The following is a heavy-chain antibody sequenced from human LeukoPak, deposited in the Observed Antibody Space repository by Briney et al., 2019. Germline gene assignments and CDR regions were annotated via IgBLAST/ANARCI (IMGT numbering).Heavy chain of an antibody. CDR3: TRGQEDQAGDFDN. Sequence: PGGSLRLSCAASAFTFSSYWMHWVRQAPGKGLVWVSRINTDGTSTNYADSVKGRLTISRDNAKNTLYLQMNSLRAEDTAVYYCTRGQEDQAGDFDNWGQGTLVTVSP. CDR2: INTDGTST. D-gene: IGHD6-19*01. CDR1: AFTFSSYW. V-gene: IGHV3-74*01. J-gene: IGHJ4*02.